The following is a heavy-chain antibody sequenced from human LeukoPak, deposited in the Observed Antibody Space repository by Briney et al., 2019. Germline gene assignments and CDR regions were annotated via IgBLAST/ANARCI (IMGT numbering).Heavy chain of an antibody. CDR2: IYYSGST. Sequence: PSETLSLTCTVSGGSISSHYWSWVRQPPGKGLEWIGYIYYSGSTNYNPSLKSRVTISVDTSKNQFSLKLSPVTAADTAVYYCARFGYSYEGPIDYWGQGTLVTVSS. J-gene: IGHJ4*02. CDR3: ARFGYSYEGPIDY. D-gene: IGHD5-18*01. CDR1: GGSISSHY. V-gene: IGHV4-59*11.